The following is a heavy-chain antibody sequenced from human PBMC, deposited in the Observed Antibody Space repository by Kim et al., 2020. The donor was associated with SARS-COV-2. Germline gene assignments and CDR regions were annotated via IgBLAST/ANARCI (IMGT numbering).Heavy chain of an antibody. Sequence: GLEWVSLSSWYGASTYYADSVKGRFTIFRDNSKISLHLQMNSLRTEDSALYYCAKADDHLYDTSGSFDYWGQGTLVTVSS. V-gene: IGHV3-43*01. CDR2: SSWYGAST. CDR3: AKADDHLYDTSGSFDY. J-gene: IGHJ4*02. D-gene: IGHD3-22*01.